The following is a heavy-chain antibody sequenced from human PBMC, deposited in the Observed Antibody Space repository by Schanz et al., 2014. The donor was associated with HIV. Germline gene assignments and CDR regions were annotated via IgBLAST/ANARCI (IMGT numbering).Heavy chain of an antibody. CDR1: GGSISSTSFY. V-gene: IGHV4-39*01. CDR3: MRQEVRSGTFDFDY. J-gene: IGHJ4*02. Sequence: QLQLQESGPGLVKPSETLSLTCTVSGGSISSTSFYWGWIRQPPGKGLEWIGSIYYSGDTYYNPSLEGRVTTSVDTPKTQFPRRLGSVTAADTAVYYCMRQEVRSGTFDFDYWGQGTLVTVSS. D-gene: IGHD1-26*01. CDR2: IYYSGDT.